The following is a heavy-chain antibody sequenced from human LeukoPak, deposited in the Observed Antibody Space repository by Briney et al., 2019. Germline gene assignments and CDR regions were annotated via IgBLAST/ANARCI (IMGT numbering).Heavy chain of an antibody. D-gene: IGHD1-26*01. CDR2: IYYSGST. Sequence: SETLSLTCTVSGGSISSYYWSWIRQPPGMGLEWIGYIYYSGSTNYNPSLKSRVTISVDTSKNQFSLQLNSVTPDDTAVYYCVGVGANNWFDPWAREPWSPSPQ. V-gene: IGHV4-59*08. CDR1: GGSISSYY. CDR3: VGVGANNWFDP. J-gene: IGHJ5*02.